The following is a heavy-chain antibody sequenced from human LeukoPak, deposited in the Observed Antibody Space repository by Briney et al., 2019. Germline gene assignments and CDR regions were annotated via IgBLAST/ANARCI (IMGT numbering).Heavy chain of an antibody. Sequence: PSETLSLTCTVSGGSISSSSYYWAWIRQPPGKGLEWIGSIYYSGTTFYNPSLKSRVTISADTSKNQFSLKLNSLTTADTAVYYCTRGAGWLIDYWGQGILVTVSS. J-gene: IGHJ4*02. D-gene: IGHD3-16*01. CDR3: TRGAGWLIDY. V-gene: IGHV4-39*07. CDR2: IYYSGTT. CDR1: GGSISSSSYY.